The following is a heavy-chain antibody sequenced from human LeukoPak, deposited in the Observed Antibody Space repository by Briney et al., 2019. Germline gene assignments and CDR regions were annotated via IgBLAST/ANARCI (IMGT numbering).Heavy chain of an antibody. V-gene: IGHV1-18*01. J-gene: IGHJ4*02. Sequence: ASVKVSCKTSGYTFTNYGIAWVRQAPGQGLEWMGWINGYNGNTNYVQKFQGRVTMTTDTSTSTAYMELSSLRSEDTAVYYCARDFGREYYFDYWGQGTLVTVSS. CDR1: GYTFTNYG. CDR3: ARDFGREYYFDY. D-gene: IGHD3-10*01. CDR2: INGYNGNT.